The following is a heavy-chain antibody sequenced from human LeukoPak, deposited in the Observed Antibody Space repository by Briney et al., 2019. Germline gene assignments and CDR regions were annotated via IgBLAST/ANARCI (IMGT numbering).Heavy chain of an antibody. CDR2: ITSNNDI. D-gene: IGHD2-15*01. V-gene: IGHV3-21*06. CDR1: GPSQSRRT. Sequence: PGGSLRLSCAASGPSQSRRTMHGVRQAPGKGLEWASCITSNNDIYYADAVKGRFTISRDNAKNSLYLQMNSLRGDDAAVYYCVRSRRGNCYLSLLWGQGTLVTVSS. CDR3: VRSRRGNCYLSLL. J-gene: IGHJ4*02.